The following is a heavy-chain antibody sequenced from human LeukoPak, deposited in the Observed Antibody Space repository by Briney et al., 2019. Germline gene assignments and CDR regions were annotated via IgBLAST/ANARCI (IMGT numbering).Heavy chain of an antibody. D-gene: IGHD3-16*01. Sequence: PGGSLRLSCAASGFTVSSNYMNWVRQAPGKGPEWVSVIYSSGTTYYAESVKGRFTISRDNSKNTLDLQMNGLRTEDTAVYYCARGHGGTAYYFDYWGQGTLVTVSS. J-gene: IGHJ4*02. V-gene: IGHV3-53*05. CDR3: ARGHGGTAYYFDY. CDR1: GFTVSSNY. CDR2: IYSSGTT.